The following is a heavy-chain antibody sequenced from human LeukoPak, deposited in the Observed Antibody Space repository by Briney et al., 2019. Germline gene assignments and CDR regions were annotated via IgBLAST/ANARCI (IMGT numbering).Heavy chain of an antibody. CDR1: GYTFTGYY. CDR3: ARGGFYGGKWAPRIY. D-gene: IGHD4-23*01. J-gene: IGHJ4*02. CDR2: INPNSGGT. Sequence: ASVKVSCKASGYTFTGYYMHWVRQAPGQGLEWMGWINPNSGGTNYAQKFQGWVIMTRDTSISTAYMELSRLRSEDTAVYYCARGGFYGGKWAPRIYWGQGTLVTVSS. V-gene: IGHV1-2*04.